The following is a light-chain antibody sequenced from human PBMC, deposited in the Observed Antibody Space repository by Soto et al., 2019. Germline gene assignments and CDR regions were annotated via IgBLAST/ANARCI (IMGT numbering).Light chain of an antibody. J-gene: IGLJ2*01. CDR1: DNDVGRYDY. CDR2: EVS. CDR3: ISYVGGNSVA. Sequence: QSALTQPPSASGSPGMSVTLSCSGTDNDVGRYDYVSWYQQHPGKAPKLLIYEVSKRPSGVPDRFSASKSGNTASLTVSGLQGEDEADYYCISYVGGNSVAFGGGTKVTVL. V-gene: IGLV2-8*01.